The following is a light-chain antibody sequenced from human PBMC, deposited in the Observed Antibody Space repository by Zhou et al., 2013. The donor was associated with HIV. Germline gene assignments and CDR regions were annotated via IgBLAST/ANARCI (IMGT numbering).Light chain of an antibody. CDR1: QRISNY. CDR3: QQLNSYPLT. CDR2: AAS. J-gene: IGKJ4*01. Sequence: DIQLTQSPSFLSASVGDRVTITCRASQRISNYLAWFQQKPREAPKLLIYAASTLHGGVPSKFSGSGSGTEFTLTISSLQPEDFATYYCQQLNSYPLTFGGGTKVEI. V-gene: IGKV1-9*01.